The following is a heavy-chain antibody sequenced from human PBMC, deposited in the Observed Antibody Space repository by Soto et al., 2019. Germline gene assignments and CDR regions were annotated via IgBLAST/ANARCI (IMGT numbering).Heavy chain of an antibody. CDR2: ISGSSTYT. Sequence: QVQVVESGGGLVKPGGSLRLSCVASGFTFSDYYMSWIRQAPGKGLEWISYISGSSTYTTYADSVKGRFTISRDNAKNSLYLQMNSLRADDTAVYYCARWGGTTIDYWGQGTLVTVSS. CDR3: ARWGGTTIDY. V-gene: IGHV3-11*05. CDR1: GFTFSDYY. J-gene: IGHJ4*02. D-gene: IGHD3-10*01.